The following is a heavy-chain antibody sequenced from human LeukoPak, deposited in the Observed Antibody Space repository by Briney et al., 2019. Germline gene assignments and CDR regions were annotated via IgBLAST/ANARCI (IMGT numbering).Heavy chain of an antibody. CDR1: GYTFTSYG. D-gene: IGHD6-13*01. CDR3: ARDQEYSSSWSPFDY. V-gene: IGHV1-18*01. Sequence: ASVEVSCKASGYTFTSYGISWVRQAPGQGLEWMGWISAYNGNTNYAQKLQGRVTRTTDTSTSTAYMELRSLRSDDTAVYYCARDQEYSSSWSPFDYWGQGTLVTVPS. J-gene: IGHJ4*02. CDR2: ISAYNGNT.